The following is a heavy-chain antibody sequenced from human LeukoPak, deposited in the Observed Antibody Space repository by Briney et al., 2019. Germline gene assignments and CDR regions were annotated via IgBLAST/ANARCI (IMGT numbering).Heavy chain of an antibody. J-gene: IGHJ5*02. D-gene: IGHD1-7*01. Sequence: GGSLRLSCAASGFTFSTCAMSWVRQAPGEGLEWVSAISDGGTRTYYADSVKGRFTISRDNSKNTLYLQMNSLRAEDTAVYYCAKGGVTGTIDWFDPWGQGTLVTVSS. CDR3: AKGGVTGTIDWFDP. V-gene: IGHV3-23*01. CDR1: GFTFSTCA. CDR2: ISDGGTRT.